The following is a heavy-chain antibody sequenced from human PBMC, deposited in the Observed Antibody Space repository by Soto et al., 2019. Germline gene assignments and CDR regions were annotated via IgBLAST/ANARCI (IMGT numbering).Heavy chain of an antibody. D-gene: IGHD3-9*01. Sequence: PSETPSLTCTVSGDSIRPYYWTWIRQPPGKGLEWIGYVYYSGSVNYKSSLKSRVTMSVDTSKNQFSLRLNSVTAADTAVYYCARVTYDSFTAYSYYFDYWGQGTLVTVSS. CDR2: VYYSGSV. J-gene: IGHJ4*02. CDR1: GDSIRPYY. CDR3: ARVTYDSFTAYSYYFDY. V-gene: IGHV4-59*01.